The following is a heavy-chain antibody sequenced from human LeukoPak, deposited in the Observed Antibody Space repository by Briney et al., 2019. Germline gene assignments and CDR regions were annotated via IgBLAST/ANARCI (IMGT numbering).Heavy chain of an antibody. CDR2: IDSSSGTI. J-gene: IGHJ4*02. Sequence: GGSLKLPWPVSGSTSGSFERTWARKAPGRGWGWVSYIDSSSGTIHYGDSVKGRFTISRDNAKNSLYLQMNSLRVEDTAVYYCARDATVGVPGTLYFDHWGPGILVTVSS. D-gene: IGHD6-19*01. CDR1: GSTSGSFE. V-gene: IGHV3-48*03. CDR3: ARDATVGVPGTLYFDH.